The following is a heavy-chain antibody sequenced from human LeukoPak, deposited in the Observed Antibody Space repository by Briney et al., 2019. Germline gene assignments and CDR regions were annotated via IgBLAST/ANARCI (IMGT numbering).Heavy chain of an antibody. D-gene: IGHD5-18*01. J-gene: IGHJ4*02. Sequence: GGSLRLSCAASGFTFSSYWMSWVRQAPGKGLEWVANIKQDGSETYYVDSVKGRFTISRDNAKNSLYLQMSSLRAEDTAVYYCAREAGVPPTTQQWPTCVDCWGQGTLVTVSS. CDR2: IKQDGSET. V-gene: IGHV3-7*05. CDR3: AREAGVPPTTQQWPTCVDC. CDR1: GFTFSSYW.